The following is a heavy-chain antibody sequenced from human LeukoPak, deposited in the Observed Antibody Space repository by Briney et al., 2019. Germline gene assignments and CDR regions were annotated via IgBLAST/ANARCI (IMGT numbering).Heavy chain of an antibody. V-gene: IGHV3-23*01. Sequence: PGGSLRLSCAASGFTFESYAMSWVRQAPGKGLEWVSAISGSGGSTYYADSVKGRFTISRDNSKNTLYLQMNSLRAEDTAVYYCAKDRDYSGYSSSWYWDYYYMDVWGKGTTVTVSS. CDR3: AKDRDYSGYSSSWYWDYYYMDV. J-gene: IGHJ6*03. D-gene: IGHD6-13*01. CDR2: ISGSGGST. CDR1: GFTFESYA.